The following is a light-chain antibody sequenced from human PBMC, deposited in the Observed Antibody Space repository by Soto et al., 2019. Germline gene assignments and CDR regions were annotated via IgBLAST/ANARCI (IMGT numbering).Light chain of an antibody. CDR3: GTGDSSLSVVV. CDR1: SSNIGNNY. V-gene: IGLV1-51*01. J-gene: IGLJ2*01. CDR2: DNN. Sequence: QSVLTQPPSVSAAPGQKVTISCSGSSSNIGNNYVSWYQQLPGTAPKLLIYDNNKRPSGIPDRFSGSKSGTSATLGITGLQTGDEAYYYCGTGDSSLSVVVFGGGTQLTFL.